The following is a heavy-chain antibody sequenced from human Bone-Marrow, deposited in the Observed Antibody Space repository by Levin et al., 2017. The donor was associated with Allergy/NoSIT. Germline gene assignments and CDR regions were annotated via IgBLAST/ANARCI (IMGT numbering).Heavy chain of an antibody. CDR1: GFTVSRNY. D-gene: IGHD1-7*01. J-gene: IGHJ4*02. CDR2: IYSGGDT. Sequence: GESLKISCAASGFTVSRNYMSWVRQAPGKGLEWVSLIYSGGDTQYADSVKGRFTISRDNSKNTLYLQMNSLRGDDTAVYYCARDGPGTATGTPWGQGTLVTVSS. CDR3: ARDGPGTATGTP. V-gene: IGHV3-66*01.